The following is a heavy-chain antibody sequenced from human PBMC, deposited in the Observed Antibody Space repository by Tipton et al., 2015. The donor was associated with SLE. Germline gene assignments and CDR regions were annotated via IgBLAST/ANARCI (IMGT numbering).Heavy chain of an antibody. CDR3: ARRGYSYGSEAFDI. V-gene: IGHV3-48*01. Sequence: SLRLSCAASGFTFSSYSMNWVRQAPGKGLEWVSYISSSSSTIYYADSVKGRFTISRDNAKNSLYLQMNSLRAEDTAVYYCARRGYSYGSEAFDIWGQGTMVTVSS. CDR2: ISSSSSTI. D-gene: IGHD5-18*01. CDR1: GFTFSSYS. J-gene: IGHJ3*02.